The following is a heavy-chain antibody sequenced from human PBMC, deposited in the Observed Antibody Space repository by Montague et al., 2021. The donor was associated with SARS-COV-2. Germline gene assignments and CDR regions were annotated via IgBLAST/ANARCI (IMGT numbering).Heavy chain of an antibody. CDR3: ASLNSGRWNYFDY. V-gene: IGHV4-39*01. J-gene: IGHJ4*02. Sequence: SETLSLTCTVSGDSISSSRYFWGWLRQPAGQGLDWIGSISCSGSTFYNPPLRSRVTISVDTSKNQFSLKLSSVTAADTAVYYCASLNSGRWNYFDYWGQGALVTASS. D-gene: IGHD1-26*01. CDR1: GDSISSSRYF. CDR2: ISCSGST.